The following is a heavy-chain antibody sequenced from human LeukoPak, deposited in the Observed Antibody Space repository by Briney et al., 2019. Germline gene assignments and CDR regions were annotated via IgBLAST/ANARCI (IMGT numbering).Heavy chain of an antibody. V-gene: IGHV4-59*01. J-gene: IGHJ4*02. CDR3: ARSLGVPDYFDY. Sequence: PSETLSLTCTVSGGSISTYHWSWIRQPPGKGLEWIGNIYYSGSTNYNPSLKSRVTISVDTSKNQFSLKLSSVTAADTAVYYCARSLGVPDYFDYWGQGTLVTVSS. D-gene: IGHD2-2*01. CDR1: GGSISTYH. CDR2: IYYSGST.